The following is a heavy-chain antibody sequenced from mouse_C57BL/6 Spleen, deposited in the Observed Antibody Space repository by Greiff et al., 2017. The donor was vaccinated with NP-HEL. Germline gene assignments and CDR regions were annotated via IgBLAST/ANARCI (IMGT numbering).Heavy chain of an antibody. CDR3: ARNYDYAGAWFAY. Sequence: DVHLVESGGGLVKPGGSLKLSCAASGFTFSSYAMSWVRQTPEKRLEWVATISDGGSYTYYPANVKGRFTISSDNAKNNLYLQMSHLKSEEPAMYYCARNYDYAGAWFAYWGQGTLVTVSA. V-gene: IGHV5-4*01. D-gene: IGHD2-4*01. CDR1: GFTFSSYA. J-gene: IGHJ3*01. CDR2: ISDGGSYT.